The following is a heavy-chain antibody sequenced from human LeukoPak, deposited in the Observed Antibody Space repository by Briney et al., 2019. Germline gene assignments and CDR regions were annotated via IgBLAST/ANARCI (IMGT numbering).Heavy chain of an antibody. CDR2: IDPSESYT. CDR3: ARHHSSNWRGFDP. V-gene: IGHV5-10-1*01. D-gene: IGHD6-13*01. Sequence: GESLKISCKGSGYSFTSYWITWVRQMPGKGLEWMGRIDPSESYTNYSPYFQGHVTISAGKSISTAYLQWSSLKASDTAMYYCARHHSSNWRGFDPWGQGTLVTVSS. CDR1: GYSFTSYW. J-gene: IGHJ5*02.